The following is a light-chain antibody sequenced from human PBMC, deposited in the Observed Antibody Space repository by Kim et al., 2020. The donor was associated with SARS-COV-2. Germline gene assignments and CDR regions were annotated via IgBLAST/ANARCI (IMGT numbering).Light chain of an antibody. CDR2: YDS. V-gene: IGLV3-21*04. CDR1: NIGSKS. Sequence: VAPGKTARSTCGGNNIGSKSVPWYQQKPGQAPVLVIYYDSDRPSGIPERFSGSNSGNTATLTISRVEAGDEAYYYCQVWDSSSAQVFGGGTKLTVL. J-gene: IGLJ3*02. CDR3: QVWDSSSAQV.